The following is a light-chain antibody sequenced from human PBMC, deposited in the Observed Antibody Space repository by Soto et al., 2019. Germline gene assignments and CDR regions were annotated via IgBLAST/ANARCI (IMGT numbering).Light chain of an antibody. CDR1: QSVSSSY. CDR2: GAS. Sequence: EIVLTQSPGTLSLSPGERATLSCRASQSVSSSYLDWYQQKPGQAPRLLIYGASSRATGIPDWFSGSGSGTDFTLTISRLEPEDFAVYYCRQYGSSPLYTFGQGTKLEIK. CDR3: RQYGSSPLYT. V-gene: IGKV3-20*01. J-gene: IGKJ2*01.